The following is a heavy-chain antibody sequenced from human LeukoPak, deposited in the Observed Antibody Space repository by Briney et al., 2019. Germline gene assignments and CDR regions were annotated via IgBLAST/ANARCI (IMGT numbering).Heavy chain of an antibody. J-gene: IGHJ5*02. CDR3: ARHQSARGVANWFDP. D-gene: IGHD3-10*01. CDR2: IYYSGST. Sequence: SETLSLTCTVSGASISAYHWSWIRQPPGKGLEWIGYIYYSGSTNYNPSLKSRVTISVDTSKNQFSLKLSSVTAADTAVYYCARHQSARGVANWFDPWGQGTLVTVSS. V-gene: IGHV4-59*08. CDR1: GASISAYH.